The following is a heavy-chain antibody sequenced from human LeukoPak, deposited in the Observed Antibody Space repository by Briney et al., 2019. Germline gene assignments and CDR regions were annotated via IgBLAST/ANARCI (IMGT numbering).Heavy chain of an antibody. Sequence: GGSLRLSCAASGFTFSSYEMNWVRQAPGKGLEWVSGISGSGSSTYYADPVKGRFTISRDNAKNSLYLQMNSLRAEDTAVYYCASDSRGYGSASFDPWGQGTLVTVSS. CDR3: ASDSRGYGSASFDP. J-gene: IGHJ5*02. CDR1: GFTFSSYE. CDR2: ISGSGSST. D-gene: IGHD3-22*01. V-gene: IGHV3-48*03.